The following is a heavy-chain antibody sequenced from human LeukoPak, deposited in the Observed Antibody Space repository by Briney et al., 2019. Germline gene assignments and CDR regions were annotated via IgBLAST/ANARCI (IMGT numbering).Heavy chain of an antibody. CDR2: ISSSSSYI. V-gene: IGHV3-21*01. J-gene: IGHJ4*02. Sequence: GGSLRLSCAASGFTYSSYSMNLVRQAPGKGLEWVSSISSSSSYIYYADSVKGRFTISRDNAKNSLYLQMNSLRAEDTAVYYCARGGSYGRTFDYWGQGTLVTVSS. CDR1: GFTYSSYS. CDR3: ARGGSYGRTFDY. D-gene: IGHD1-26*01.